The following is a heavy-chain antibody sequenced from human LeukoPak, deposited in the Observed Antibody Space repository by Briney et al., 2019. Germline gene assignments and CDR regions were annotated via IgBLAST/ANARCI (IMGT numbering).Heavy chain of an antibody. J-gene: IGHJ3*02. V-gene: IGHV4-4*02. D-gene: IGHD4-11*01. CDR1: GGSISSHKW. CDR2: ISHSGST. Sequence: SGTLSLTCAVSGGSISSHKWWSWVRQPPGKGLEWIGEISHSGSTYYNPSLKSRVSTSVDISKNQFSLKLSSVTAADTAVYYCARGDAMSTETTTAFDIWGQGTMVTVSS. CDR3: ARGDAMSTETTTAFDI.